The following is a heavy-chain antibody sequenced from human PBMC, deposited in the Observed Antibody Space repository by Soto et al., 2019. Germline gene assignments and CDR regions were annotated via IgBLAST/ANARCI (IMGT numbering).Heavy chain of an antibody. J-gene: IGHJ4*02. Sequence: QVQLVQSGAEVKKPGSSVKVSCKASGGTFSSYAISWVRQAPGQGLEWMGGIIPIFGTATYAQKFQGRVTITADESTSTAHMGLSSLRSEDTAVYYCARGLSFGGGDYWGQGPLVTVSS. CDR1: GGTFSSYA. D-gene: IGHD2-15*01. CDR3: ARGLSFGGGDY. CDR2: IIPIFGTA. V-gene: IGHV1-69*01.